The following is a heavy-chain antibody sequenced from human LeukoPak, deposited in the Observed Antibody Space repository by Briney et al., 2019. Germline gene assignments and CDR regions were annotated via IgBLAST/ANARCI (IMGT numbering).Heavy chain of an antibody. CDR1: GGSFSGYY. D-gene: IGHD5-18*01. J-gene: IGHJ5*02. V-gene: IGHV4-34*01. Sequence: PSETLSLTCAVYGGSFSGYYWSWIRQPPGKGLGWIGEINHSGSTNYNPSLKSRVTISVDTSKNQFSLKLSSVTAADTAVYYCARGQRIQLWLRRTWFDPWGQGTLVTVSS. CDR3: ARGQRIQLWLRRTWFDP. CDR2: INHSGST.